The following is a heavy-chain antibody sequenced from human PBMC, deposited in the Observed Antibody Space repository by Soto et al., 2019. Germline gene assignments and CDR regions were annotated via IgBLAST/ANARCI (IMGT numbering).Heavy chain of an antibody. D-gene: IGHD3-22*01. V-gene: IGHV3-33*01. CDR3: ARGLYGYDSSGYYYYYGMDV. Sequence: QTGGSLRLSCAASGFTFSSYGMHWVRQAPGKGLEWVAVIWYDGSNKYYADSVKGRITISRDNSKNTLHLQMNSLRAEDTPVYYCARGLYGYDSSGYYYYYGMDVWGQGTTVTVSS. CDR2: IWYDGSNK. J-gene: IGHJ6*02. CDR1: GFTFSSYG.